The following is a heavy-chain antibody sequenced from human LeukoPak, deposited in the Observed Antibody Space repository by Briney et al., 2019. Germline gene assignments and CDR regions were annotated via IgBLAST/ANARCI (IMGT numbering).Heavy chain of an antibody. CDR3: AKYNYDSGSYYNAD. Sequence: SGGSLRLSCATSGFTFSSYPMTWVRQAPGKGLEWVSDISNSGGSTYYADSVKGRFTISRDNSKNTPFLQMNSLRAEDTAVYYCAKYNYDSGSYYNADWGQGALVTVSS. D-gene: IGHD3-10*01. J-gene: IGHJ4*02. V-gene: IGHV3-23*01. CDR2: ISNSGGST. CDR1: GFTFSSYP.